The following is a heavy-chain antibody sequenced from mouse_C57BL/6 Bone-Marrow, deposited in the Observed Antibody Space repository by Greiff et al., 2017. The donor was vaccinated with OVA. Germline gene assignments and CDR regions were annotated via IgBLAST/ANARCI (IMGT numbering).Heavy chain of an antibody. Sequence: EVHLVESGPGLVKPSQSLSLTCSVTGYSITSGYYWNWIRQFPGNKLEWMGYISYDGSNNYNPSLKNRISITRDTSKNQFFLKLHSVTTEDTATYYCARGGDVYYALDYWGQGTTLTVSS. V-gene: IGHV3-6*01. CDR3: ARGGDVYYALDY. CDR1: GYSITSGYY. D-gene: IGHD2-3*01. J-gene: IGHJ2*01. CDR2: ISYDGSN.